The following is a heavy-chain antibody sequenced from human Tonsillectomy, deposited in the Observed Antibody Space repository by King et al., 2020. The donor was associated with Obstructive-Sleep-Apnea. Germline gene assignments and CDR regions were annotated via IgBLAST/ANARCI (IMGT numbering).Heavy chain of an antibody. Sequence: QLVQSGAEVKEPGASVKVSCKASGYTFTSYYMHWGRQAPGQGLEWMGIINPSWCSTNYAQKFKGRFTMTRDTSTSTVYMELTSLRSDDTAVYYCARGRQVAAGTNTNLDYWGQGTLVTVSS. CDR3: ARGRQVAAGTNTNLDY. D-gene: IGHD1-7*01. CDR2: INPSWCST. V-gene: IGHV1-46*01. J-gene: IGHJ4*02. CDR1: GYTFTSYY.